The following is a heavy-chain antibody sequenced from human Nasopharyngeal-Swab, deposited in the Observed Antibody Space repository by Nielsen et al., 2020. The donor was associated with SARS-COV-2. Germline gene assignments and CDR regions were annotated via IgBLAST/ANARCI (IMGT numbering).Heavy chain of an antibody. J-gene: IGHJ4*02. V-gene: IGHV1-2*04. Sequence: SVKVSCKASGYTFTGYYMHWVRQAPGQGLEWMGWINPNSGGTNYAQKFQGWVTMTRDTSISTAYMELSRLRSDDTAVYYCARGLDDILTGYYGTDYWGQGTLVTVSS. D-gene: IGHD3-9*01. CDR1: GYTFTGYY. CDR2: INPNSGGT. CDR3: ARGLDDILTGYYGTDY.